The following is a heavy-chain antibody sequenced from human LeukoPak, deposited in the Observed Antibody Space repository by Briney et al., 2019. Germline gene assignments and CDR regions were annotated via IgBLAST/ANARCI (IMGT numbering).Heavy chain of an antibody. CDR2: ISSSGNTI. J-gene: IGHJ4*02. CDR3: ARADWDTAMIDY. V-gene: IGHV3-11*04. Sequence: PGGSLRLSCAASGFSFSDYYMSWIRQAPGKGLEWVSYISSSGNTIYYADSVKGRFTISRDNAKNSLYLQMNSLRAEDTAVYYCARADWDTAMIDYWGQGTLVTVSS. D-gene: IGHD5-18*01. CDR1: GFSFSDYY.